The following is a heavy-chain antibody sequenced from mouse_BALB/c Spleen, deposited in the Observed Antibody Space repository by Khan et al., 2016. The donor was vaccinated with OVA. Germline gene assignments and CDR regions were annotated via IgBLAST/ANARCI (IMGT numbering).Heavy chain of an antibody. V-gene: IGHV1-18*01. D-gene: IGHD2-14*01. CDR1: GYSFTAYY. Sequence: EVQLQQSGPDLVKPGASVKISCKASGYSFTAYYMHWVKESHGQTLECIGRVNPSNGGTNYNQKFRGKAILTVDKSSSTAYMELRSLTSEDSAVYYCVRVYEFFPYWGQGTLVTFSA. CDR2: VNPSNGGT. CDR3: VRVYEFFPY. J-gene: IGHJ3*01.